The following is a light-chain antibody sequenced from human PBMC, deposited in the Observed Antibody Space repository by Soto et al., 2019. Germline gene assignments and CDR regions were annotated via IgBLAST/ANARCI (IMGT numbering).Light chain of an antibody. V-gene: IGLV2-14*03. CDR2: HVS. Sequence: QSALTQPASVSGSPGKSITIPCTGTSSDVGAYNYVSWYQQHPGRAPQLIIYHVSNRPSGVSNRFSGSKSDNTASLTISGLQAEDEADYYCSSFTSSSSYVFGPGTKLTVL. J-gene: IGLJ1*01. CDR1: SSDVGAYNY. CDR3: SSFTSSSSYV.